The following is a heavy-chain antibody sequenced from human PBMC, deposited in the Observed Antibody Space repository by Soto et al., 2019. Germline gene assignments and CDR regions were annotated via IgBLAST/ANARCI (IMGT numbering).Heavy chain of an antibody. J-gene: IGHJ5*02. CDR1: GGSISSSSYY. Sequence: QLQLQESGPGLVKPSETLSLTCTVSGGSISSSSYYWGWIRPPPGRGLRWIGGFYYGGSPYYNPSLKSRVTIHVDTSKNQFSLKLSSVTAADTAVYYCASSYYEKTVVWFDPWGQGTLVTVSS. D-gene: IGHD3-3*01. CDR3: ASSYYEKTVVWFDP. CDR2: FYYGGSP. V-gene: IGHV4-39*01.